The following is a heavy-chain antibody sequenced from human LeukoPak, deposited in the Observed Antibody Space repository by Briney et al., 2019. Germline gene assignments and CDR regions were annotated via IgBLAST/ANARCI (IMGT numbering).Heavy chain of an antibody. CDR3: ARSEGSSTSSCYLVY. CDR1: GYSFTSYW. CDR2: IYPGDSDT. V-gene: IGHV5-51*01. J-gene: IGHJ4*02. D-gene: IGHD2-2*01. Sequence: GESLKISCKGSGYSFTSYWIGWVRQMPGKGLEWMGIIYPGDSDTRYSPSFQGQVTISADKSISTAYLQWSSLKASDTAMYYCARSEGSSTSSCYLVYWGQGTLVTVSS.